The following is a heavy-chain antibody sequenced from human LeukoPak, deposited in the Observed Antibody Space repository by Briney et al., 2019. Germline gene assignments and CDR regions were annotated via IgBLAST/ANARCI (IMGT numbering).Heavy chain of an antibody. D-gene: IGHD3-16*01. Sequence: GGSLRLSCAASGFTFSSYAMSWVRQAPGKGLEWVSTITGSGGSTSYADSVKGRFTISRDNAKNSLYLQMNSLRAEDTAVYYCARDLGGGGDWGQGTLVTVSS. CDR3: ARDLGGGGD. V-gene: IGHV3-23*01. CDR2: ITGSGGST. J-gene: IGHJ4*02. CDR1: GFTFSSYA.